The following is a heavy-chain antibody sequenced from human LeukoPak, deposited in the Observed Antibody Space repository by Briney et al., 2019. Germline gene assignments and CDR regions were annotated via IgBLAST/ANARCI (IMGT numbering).Heavy chain of an antibody. CDR1: GFTFTSYA. D-gene: IGHD5-18*01. Sequence: GGSLRLSCAASGFTFTSYAMSWVRQAPGKGLKWVSTISGSGGSTYYADSVKGRFTTSRDNFKNTLYLQTNSLRVDDTAVYYCAKVAYGYGYFDYWGQGTLVTVSS. CDR3: AKVAYGYGYFDY. CDR2: ISGSGGST. J-gene: IGHJ4*02. V-gene: IGHV3-23*01.